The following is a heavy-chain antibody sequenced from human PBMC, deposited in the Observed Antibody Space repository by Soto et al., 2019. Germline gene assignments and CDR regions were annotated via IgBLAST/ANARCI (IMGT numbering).Heavy chain of an antibody. V-gene: IGHV1-8*01. Sequence: ASVKVSCKASGYTFTSYDINWVRQATGQGLEWMGWMNPNSGNTGYAQKFQGRVTMTRNTSIRTAYMELSSLRSEETAVYYCARQADYCSSTSCYGSYYYYYYMDVWGKGTTVTVSS. CDR2: MNPNSGNT. J-gene: IGHJ6*03. D-gene: IGHD2-2*01. CDR3: ARQADYCSSTSCYGSYYYYYYMDV. CDR1: GYTFTSYD.